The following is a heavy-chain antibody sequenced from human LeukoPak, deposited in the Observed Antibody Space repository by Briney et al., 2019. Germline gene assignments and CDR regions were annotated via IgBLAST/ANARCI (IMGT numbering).Heavy chain of an antibody. CDR2: ISSSGSTI. V-gene: IGHV3-48*03. Sequence: GGSLRLCCAASGFTFSSYEMNWVRQAPGKGLEWVSYISSSGSTIYYADSVKGRFTISRDNAKNSLYLQMNSLRAEDTAVYYCARGAYCSSTSCPTGYYGMDVWGQGTTVTVSS. D-gene: IGHD2-2*01. J-gene: IGHJ6*02. CDR3: ARGAYCSSTSCPTGYYGMDV. CDR1: GFTFSSYE.